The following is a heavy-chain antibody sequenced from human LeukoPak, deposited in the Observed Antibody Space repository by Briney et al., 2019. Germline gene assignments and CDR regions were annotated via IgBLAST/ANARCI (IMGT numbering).Heavy chain of an antibody. CDR2: IYYSGST. D-gene: IGHD3-10*01. V-gene: IGHV4-39*01. CDR3: ARLGAASGY. J-gene: IGHJ4*02. CDR1: GGSISSSSYY. Sequence: PSEALSLTCTVSGGSISSSSYYWGWIRQPPGKGLEWIGSIYYSGSTYYNPSLKSRVTISVDTSKNQFSLKLSSVTAADTAVYYCARLGAASGYWGQGTLVTVSS.